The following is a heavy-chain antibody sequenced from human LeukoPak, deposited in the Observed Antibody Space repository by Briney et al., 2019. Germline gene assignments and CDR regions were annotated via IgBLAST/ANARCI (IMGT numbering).Heavy chain of an antibody. CDR3: ARDECPLWSISCHRGFDP. D-gene: IGHD2-2*02. Sequence: SETLSLTCTVSGYSISSGYYWGWIRQPPGKGLEWIGSIYHSGGTYYNPSLKSRLTISVDTSKSQFSLKLSSVTAADTAVYYCARDECPLWSISCHRGFDPWGQGLLVTVSS. V-gene: IGHV4-38-2*02. CDR1: GYSISSGYY. CDR2: IYHSGGT. J-gene: IGHJ5*02.